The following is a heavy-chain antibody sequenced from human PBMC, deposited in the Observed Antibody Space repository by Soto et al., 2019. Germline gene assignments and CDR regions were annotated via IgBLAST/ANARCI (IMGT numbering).Heavy chain of an antibody. CDR3: ARNALRIAAAGTLRYFQH. Sequence: ASVKVSCQASGYTFTGYYMHWVRQAPGQGLEWMGWINPNSGGTNYAQKFQGRVTMTRDTSISTAYMELSRLRSDDTAVYDCARNALRIAAAGTLRYFQHWGQGTLVTVSS. J-gene: IGHJ1*01. CDR1: GYTFTGYY. D-gene: IGHD6-13*01. CDR2: INPNSGGT. V-gene: IGHV1-2*02.